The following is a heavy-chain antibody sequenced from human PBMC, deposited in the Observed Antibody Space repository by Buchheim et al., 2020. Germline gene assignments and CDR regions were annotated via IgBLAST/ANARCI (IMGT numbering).Heavy chain of an antibody. CDR1: GESFSGYF. J-gene: IGHJ6*02. CDR2: INYDGNT. D-gene: IGHD3-10*01. Sequence: QVQLQQWGTRLLKPSETLSLTCAVPGESFSGYFWTWIRQPPGKGLEWIGEINYDGNTNYNPSLKSRVSISVDTTKKRFSLNLSSVSAADTAVYYCARTDYYGLGTRDVWGQGTT. CDR3: ARTDYYGLGTRDV. V-gene: IGHV4-34*01.